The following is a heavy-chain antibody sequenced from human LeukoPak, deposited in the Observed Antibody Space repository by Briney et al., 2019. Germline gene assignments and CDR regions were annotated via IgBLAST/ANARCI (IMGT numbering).Heavy chain of an antibody. V-gene: IGHV1-18*01. Sequence: ASVKVSCKASGYTFTSYGISWVRQAPGQGLEWMGWISAYNGNTNYAQKLQGRVTMTTDTSTSTAYMELRSLRSDDTAVYYCARDRRRYYDILTGYYAYFDYWGQGTLVTVSS. D-gene: IGHD3-9*01. CDR2: ISAYNGNT. J-gene: IGHJ4*02. CDR3: ARDRRRYYDILTGYYAYFDY. CDR1: GYTFTSYG.